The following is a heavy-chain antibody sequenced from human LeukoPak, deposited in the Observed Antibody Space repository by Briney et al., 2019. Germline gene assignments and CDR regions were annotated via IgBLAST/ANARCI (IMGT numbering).Heavy chain of an antibody. CDR1: GYTFTSYA. Sequence: ASVKVSCKSSGYTFTSYAMNWVRQAPGQGLEWMGWINAGNGNTKYSQEFQGRVTITRDTSASTAYMELSSLRSEDMAVYYCARGRLVATITGYYYYYMDVWGKGTTVTVSS. J-gene: IGHJ6*03. D-gene: IGHD5-12*01. CDR3: ARGRLVATITGYYYYYMDV. CDR2: INAGNGNT. V-gene: IGHV1-3*03.